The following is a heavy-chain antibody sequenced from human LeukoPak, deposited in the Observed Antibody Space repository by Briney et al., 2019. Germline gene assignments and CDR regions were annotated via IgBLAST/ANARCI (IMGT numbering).Heavy chain of an antibody. V-gene: IGHV1-69*04. J-gene: IGHJ4*02. CDR2: IIPILGIA. CDR3: VRSAVTGHFDY. D-gene: IGHD6-19*01. Sequence: ASVKVSCKASGGTFSSYAISRVRQAPGQGLEWMGRIIPILGIANYAQKFQARVTITTDKSTTTVYMEVSSLRSDDTALYYCVRSAVTGHFDYWGQGTLVAVSS. CDR1: GGTFSSYA.